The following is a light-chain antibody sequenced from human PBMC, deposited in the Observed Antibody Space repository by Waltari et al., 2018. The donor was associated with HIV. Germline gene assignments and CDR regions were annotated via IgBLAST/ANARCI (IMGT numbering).Light chain of an antibody. CDR1: RSITSN. J-gene: IGKJ1*01. V-gene: IGKV3-15*01. Sequence: EIVMTQSPATLSVSPGARVTLSCRASRSITSNLAWYQQRPGQAPRLLIYGASTRAAGTPTRCTCSGSGSDFTLTISSLQSEDLALYFCQQYSTWPPWTFGQGTQLEIK. CDR2: GAS. CDR3: QQYSTWPPWT.